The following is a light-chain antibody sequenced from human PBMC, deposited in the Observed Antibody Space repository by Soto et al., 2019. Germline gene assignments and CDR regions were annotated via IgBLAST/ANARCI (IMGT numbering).Light chain of an antibody. J-gene: IGKJ2*01. CDR2: DAS. CDR1: QSVSGSY. V-gene: IGKV3-11*01. CDR3: QQRGDWRLYT. Sequence: EIVLTQSPATLSLSPGERATLSCRASQSVSGSYLAWYQQKPGQAPRLLIYDASDRATGIPARFSGSGSGTDFTLTISSLEPEDFAVYYCQQRGDWRLYTFGQGTKVEIK.